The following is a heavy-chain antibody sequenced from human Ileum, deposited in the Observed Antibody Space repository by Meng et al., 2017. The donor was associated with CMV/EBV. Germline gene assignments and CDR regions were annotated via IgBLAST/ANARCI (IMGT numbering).Heavy chain of an antibody. V-gene: IGHV3-15*01. CDR3: TSKLPGHGLYFDY. CDR2: IKSKTDGGTT. CDR1: GFTFRNAW. J-gene: IGHJ4*02. D-gene: IGHD1-7*01. Sequence: SGFTFRNAWMSWVRQAPGKGLEWVGRIKSKTDGGTTDYAAPVKGRFTISRDDSKNPLYLQMNSLKTEDTAVYYCTSKLPGHGLYFDYWGQGTLVTVSS.